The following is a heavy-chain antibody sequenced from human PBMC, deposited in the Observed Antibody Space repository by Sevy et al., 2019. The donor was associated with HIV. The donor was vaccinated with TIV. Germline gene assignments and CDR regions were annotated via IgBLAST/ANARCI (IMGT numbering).Heavy chain of an antibody. Sequence: GGSLRLSCAVSGFTFSTHWMYWVRQGPGEGLVWVARINRDESTTNYADSVKGRFTISRDNAKNTLYLQLNSLRAEDTAVYCCARGGYYSGWFYFDYWGQRTLVTVSS. CDR1: GFTFSTHW. D-gene: IGHD6-19*01. V-gene: IGHV3-74*01. CDR3: ARGGYYSGWFYFDY. J-gene: IGHJ4*02. CDR2: INRDESTT.